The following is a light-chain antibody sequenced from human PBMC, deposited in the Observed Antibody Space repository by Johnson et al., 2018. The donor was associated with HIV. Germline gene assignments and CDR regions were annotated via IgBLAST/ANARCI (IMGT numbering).Light chain of an antibody. CDR3: GTWDSSLSASYV. CDR2: ENN. V-gene: IGLV1-51*02. CDR1: SSNIGNNY. Sequence: QSVLTQPPSVSAAPGQKVTISCSGSSSNIGNNYVSWYQQFPGTAPKLLIYENNKRPSGIPDRFSGSKSGTSATLGITGVQTRDEADYYCGTWDSSLSASYVVGTGTKVTVL. J-gene: IGLJ1*01.